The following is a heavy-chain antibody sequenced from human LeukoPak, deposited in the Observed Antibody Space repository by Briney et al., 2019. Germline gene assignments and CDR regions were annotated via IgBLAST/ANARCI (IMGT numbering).Heavy chain of an antibody. D-gene: IGHD4-11*01. CDR2: INHSGST. Sequence: PSETLSLTCAVYGRSFSGYYWNWIRQPPGKGLEWIGEINHSGSTNYNPSLQSRVTMSVVTSKNQFSLKLNSVTDADSAVYYCAAGTTVTSDWFDPWGQGTLVTVSS. J-gene: IGHJ5*02. CDR3: AAGTTVTSDWFDP. V-gene: IGHV4-34*01. CDR1: GRSFSGYY.